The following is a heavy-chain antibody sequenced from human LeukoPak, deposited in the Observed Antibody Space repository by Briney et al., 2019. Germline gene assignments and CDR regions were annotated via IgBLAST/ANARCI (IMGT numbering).Heavy chain of an antibody. CDR2: INHNGST. D-gene: IGHD1-26*01. CDR1: GGSFSGYY. Sequence: SETLSLTCAVYGGSFSGYYWSWIRQPPGKGLEWMGEINHNGSTNYNPSLKSRLTISVDQSKNQFSLELSSVTGADTAVYYCAREVGANDYWGQGTLVTVSS. V-gene: IGHV4-34*01. J-gene: IGHJ4*02. CDR3: AREVGANDY.